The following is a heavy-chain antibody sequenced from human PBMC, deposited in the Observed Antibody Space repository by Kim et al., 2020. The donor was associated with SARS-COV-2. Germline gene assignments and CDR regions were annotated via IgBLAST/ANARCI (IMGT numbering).Heavy chain of an antibody. Sequence: ASVKVSCKASGYTFTGYYMHWVRQAPGQGLEWMGWINPNSGGTNYAQKFQGRVTMTRDTSISTAYMELSRLRSDDTAVYYCARAWVFYGSGSYHLGYWGQGTLVIVSS. CDR3: ARAWVFYGSGSYHLGY. CDR1: GYTFTGYY. CDR2: INPNSGGT. D-gene: IGHD3-10*01. V-gene: IGHV1-2*02. J-gene: IGHJ4*02.